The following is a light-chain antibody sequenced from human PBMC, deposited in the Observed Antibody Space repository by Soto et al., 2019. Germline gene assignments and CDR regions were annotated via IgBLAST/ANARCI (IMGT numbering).Light chain of an antibody. CDR3: QYCDYLPL. Sequence: DIQMTQSPSSLSASVGDRVTITCQASHAITNYLNWYQHKPGKAPKLLIYGASNLETGVPSRFSGSGSGTDFTFTISSLQPEDIATYYCQYCDYLPLFGPGTTVDFK. V-gene: IGKV1-33*01. J-gene: IGKJ3*01. CDR1: HAITNY. CDR2: GAS.